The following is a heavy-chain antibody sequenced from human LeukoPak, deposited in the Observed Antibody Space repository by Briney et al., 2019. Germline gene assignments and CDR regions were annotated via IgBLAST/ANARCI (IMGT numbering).Heavy chain of an antibody. CDR3: ARATCSGGSCYYYFGY. CDR1: GYTFTGYY. V-gene: IGHV1-2*04. D-gene: IGHD2-15*01. Sequence: PSASVKVSCKASGYTFTGYYMHWVRQAPGQGLEWMGWINPNSGGTNYAQKFQGWVTMTRDTSISTAYMELSRLRSDDTAMYYCARATCSGGSCYYYFGYWGQGTLVTVSS. J-gene: IGHJ4*02. CDR2: INPNSGGT.